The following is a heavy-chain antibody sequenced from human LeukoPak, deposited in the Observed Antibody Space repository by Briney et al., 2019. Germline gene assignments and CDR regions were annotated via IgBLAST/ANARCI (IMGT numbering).Heavy chain of an antibody. J-gene: IGHJ5*02. D-gene: IGHD3-10*01. CDR1: GGSFSGYY. V-gene: IGHV4-34*01. CDR3: ARALMTLVRGVPRTTWFDP. CDR2: INESGTT. Sequence: PAETLSLTCAVFGGSFSGYYWTWVRQAPGKGLEWIGEINESGTTNYNPSLDNRVPISVDRSKNQFSLKVTSLTAADTAVFYCARALMTLVRGVPRTTWFDPWGPGTLSTVSS.